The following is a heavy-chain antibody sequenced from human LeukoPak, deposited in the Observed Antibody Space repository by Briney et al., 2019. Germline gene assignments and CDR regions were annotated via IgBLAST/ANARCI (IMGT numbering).Heavy chain of an antibody. CDR3: ARHVDYFYFVDV. J-gene: IGHJ6*03. V-gene: IGHV5-51*01. Sequence: GESLKISCKASGYSFLSYWIGWVRQMPGKGLGWMGIIYPGDSVTIYSPSFQGQVTISADKSISTAYLQWSSLKASDTAIYYCARHVDYFYFVDVWGKGTTVTISS. CDR1: GYSFLSYW. CDR2: IYPGDSVT.